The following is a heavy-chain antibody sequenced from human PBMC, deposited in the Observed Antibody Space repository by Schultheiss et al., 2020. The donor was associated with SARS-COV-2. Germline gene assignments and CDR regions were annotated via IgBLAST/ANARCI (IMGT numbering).Heavy chain of an antibody. D-gene: IGHD5-18*01. CDR3: ASTARYYFDY. CDR2: IYTSGST. J-gene: IGHJ4*02. CDR1: GGSISSYY. V-gene: IGHV4-4*08. Sequence: SQTLSLTCTVSGGSISSYYWSWIRQPPGKGLEWIGRIYTSGSTYYNPSLKSRVTISVDTSKNQFSLKLSSVTAADTAVYYCASTARYYFDYWGQGTLVTVSS.